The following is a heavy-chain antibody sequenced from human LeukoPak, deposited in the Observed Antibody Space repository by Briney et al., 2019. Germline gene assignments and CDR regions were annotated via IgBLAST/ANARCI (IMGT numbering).Heavy chain of an antibody. CDR1: GFTFSSYW. CDR2: IKQDGSEK. CDR3: ARVLGLLWFGELTHYGMDV. J-gene: IGHJ6*02. Sequence: GGSLRLSCAASGFTFSSYWMSWVRQAPGKGLEWVANIKQDGSEKYYVDSVKGRFTISRDNAKSSLYLQMNSLRAEDTAVYYCARVLGLLWFGELTHYGMDVWGQGTTVTVSS. D-gene: IGHD3-10*01. V-gene: IGHV3-7*01.